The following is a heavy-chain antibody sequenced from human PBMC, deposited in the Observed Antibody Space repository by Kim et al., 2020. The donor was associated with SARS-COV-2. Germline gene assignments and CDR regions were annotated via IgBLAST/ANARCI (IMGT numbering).Heavy chain of an antibody. CDR1: GGSISSSSYY. CDR2: IYYSGST. CDR3: ARLVYRSTSCVDY. Sequence: SETLSLTCTVSGGSISSSSYYWGWIRQPPGKGLEWIGSIYYSGSTYYNPSLKSRVTISVDTSKNQFSLKLSSVTAADTAVYYCARLVYRSTSCVDYWGQGTLVTVSS. D-gene: IGHD2-2*01. J-gene: IGHJ4*02. V-gene: IGHV4-39*01.